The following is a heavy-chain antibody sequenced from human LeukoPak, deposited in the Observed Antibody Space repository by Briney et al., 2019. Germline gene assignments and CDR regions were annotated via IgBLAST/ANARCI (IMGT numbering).Heavy chain of an antibody. D-gene: IGHD3-22*01. CDR2: ITSSSTYV. Sequence: GGSLRLSCEASEFTFSNYNMNWVRQAPGQRLEWVSSITSSSTYVFYADSVKGRFTISRDNAQNPLYLQMNSLRAEDTAVYYCARDLHSSGLMRAFDIWGQGTMVTVSS. CDR1: EFTFSNYN. V-gene: IGHV3-21*01. J-gene: IGHJ3*02. CDR3: ARDLHSSGLMRAFDI.